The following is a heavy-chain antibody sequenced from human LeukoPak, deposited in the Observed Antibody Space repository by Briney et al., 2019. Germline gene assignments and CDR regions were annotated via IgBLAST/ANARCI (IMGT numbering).Heavy chain of an antibody. CDR2: ISYDGSNK. CDR1: GFTFSSYG. CDR3: AKSNTFLGVDFNY. D-gene: IGHD3-3*01. Sequence: GGSLRLSCAASGFTFSSYGMHWVRQAPGKGLEWVAVISYDGSNKYYADSVKGRFTISRDNSKNTLYLQMNSLRAEDTAVYYCAKSNTFLGVDFNYGGQGTLVTVSS. V-gene: IGHV3-30*18. J-gene: IGHJ4*02.